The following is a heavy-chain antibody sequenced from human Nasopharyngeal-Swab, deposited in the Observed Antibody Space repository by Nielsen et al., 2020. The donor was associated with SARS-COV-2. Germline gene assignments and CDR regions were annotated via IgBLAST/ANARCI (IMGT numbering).Heavy chain of an antibody. D-gene: IGHD6-13*01. Sequence: GGSLRLSCAASGFTFSSYSMNWVRQAPGKGLEWVSAISGSGGSTYYADSVKGRFTISRDNSKNTLYLQMNSLRAEDTAVYYCAKDQGGSSWYGGAYYYYGMDVWGQGTTVTVSS. J-gene: IGHJ6*02. CDR3: AKDQGGSSWYGGAYYYYGMDV. CDR2: ISGSGGST. V-gene: IGHV3-23*01. CDR1: GFTFSSYS.